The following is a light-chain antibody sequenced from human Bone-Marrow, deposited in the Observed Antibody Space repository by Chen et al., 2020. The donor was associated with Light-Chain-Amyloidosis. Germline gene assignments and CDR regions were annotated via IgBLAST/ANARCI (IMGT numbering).Light chain of an antibody. J-gene: IGKJ1*01. V-gene: IGKV4-1*01. CDR1: QSVLFRDDNKHH. CDR3: QQYHSIPRT. CDR2: WAS. Sequence: IAMTQSPDSLTVSLGARATIKCKSSQSVLFRDDNKHHLSWCQQKPGQAPRLLIHWASTRESGVPDRFSGSGAGTDFTLTISSLQAEDVAVYYCQQYHSIPRTFGQGTKVELK.